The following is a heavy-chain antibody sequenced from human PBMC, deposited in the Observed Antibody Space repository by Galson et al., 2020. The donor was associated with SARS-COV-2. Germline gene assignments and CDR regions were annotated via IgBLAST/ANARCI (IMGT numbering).Heavy chain of an antibody. CDR3: ARAVRGVIIKGFDWFDP. Sequence: SETLSLTCTVSGGSISSGGYYWRWIRQHPGKGLEWIGYISYSGSTYYNPSLKSRVTISVDTSKNQFSLKLSSVTAADTAVYYCARAVRGVIIKGFDWFDPWGQGTLVTVSS. D-gene: IGHD3-10*01. CDR2: ISYSGST. CDR1: GGSISSGGYY. J-gene: IGHJ5*02. V-gene: IGHV4-31*03.